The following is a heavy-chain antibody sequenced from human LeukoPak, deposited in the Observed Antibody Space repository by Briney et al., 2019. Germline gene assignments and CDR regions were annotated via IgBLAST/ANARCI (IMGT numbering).Heavy chain of an antibody. CDR2: IYYSGST. V-gene: IGHV4-59*01. D-gene: IGHD3-10*01. J-gene: IGHJ4*02. CDR1: GGSFSGYY. Sequence: SETLSLTCAVYGGSFSGYYWSWIRQPPGKGLEWIGYIYYSGSTNYNPSLKSRVTISVDTSKNQFSLKLSSVTAADTAVYYCARVGSPTEDYWGQGTLVTVSS. CDR3: ARVGSPTEDY.